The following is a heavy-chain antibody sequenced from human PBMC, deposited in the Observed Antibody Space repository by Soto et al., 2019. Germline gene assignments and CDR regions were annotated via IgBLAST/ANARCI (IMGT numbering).Heavy chain of an antibody. CDR1: GFTFSSYG. V-gene: IGHV3-33*01. D-gene: IGHD6-13*01. Sequence: PGGSLRLSCAASGFTFSSYGMHWVRQAPGKGLEWVAVIWYDGSNKYYADSVKGRFTISRDNSKNTLYLQMNSLRAGDTAVYYCARVGSTSAAGVLDYWGQGTLVTVSS. CDR3: ARVGSTSAAGVLDY. CDR2: IWYDGSNK. J-gene: IGHJ4*02.